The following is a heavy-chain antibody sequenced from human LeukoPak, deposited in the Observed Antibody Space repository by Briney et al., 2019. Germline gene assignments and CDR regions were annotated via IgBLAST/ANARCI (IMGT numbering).Heavy chain of an antibody. Sequence: PSETLSLTCAVYGGSFSGYYWSWIRQPPGKGLEWIGEINHSGSTNYNPSLKSRVTISVDTSKNQLSLKLSSVTAADTAVYYCARGRGSGRDDAFDIWGQGTMVTVSS. V-gene: IGHV4-34*01. CDR1: GGSFSGYY. D-gene: IGHD3-10*01. CDR3: ARGRGSGRDDAFDI. J-gene: IGHJ3*02. CDR2: INHSGST.